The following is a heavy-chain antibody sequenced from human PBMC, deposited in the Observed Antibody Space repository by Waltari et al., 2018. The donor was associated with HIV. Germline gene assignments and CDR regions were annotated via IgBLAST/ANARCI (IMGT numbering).Heavy chain of an antibody. Sequence: QLQLQESGPGLVKPSAPLSLPCTVSGGSISRSGSYWGWIRQPPGKGLEWIGTIYYSGSTDYNPALKSRVTISADTSKNQFSLKLSSVTAADTAVYYCARGASIGGWVRNDYWGQGTLVTVSS. J-gene: IGHJ4*02. CDR1: GGSISRSGSY. CDR3: ARGASIGGWVRNDY. V-gene: IGHV4-39*07. CDR2: IYYSGST. D-gene: IGHD6-6*01.